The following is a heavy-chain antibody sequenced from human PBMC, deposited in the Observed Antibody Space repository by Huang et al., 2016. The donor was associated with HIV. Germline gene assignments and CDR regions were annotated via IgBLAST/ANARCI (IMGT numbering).Heavy chain of an antibody. CDR2: INHSGNT. CDR1: GGSVSGYY. D-gene: IGHD3-22*01. J-gene: IGHJ4*02. V-gene: IGHV4-34*02. CDR3: ARRYNSRRDY. Sequence: QVQLEQWGAGLLKASETLSLTCAVYGGSVSGYYWTWLRQAPGKGLEWVGEINHSGNTNYNPSLKSRVNMSVDTSKSQFSLYLTSLSAADTGTYFCARRYNSRRDYWGRGTLVTVHS.